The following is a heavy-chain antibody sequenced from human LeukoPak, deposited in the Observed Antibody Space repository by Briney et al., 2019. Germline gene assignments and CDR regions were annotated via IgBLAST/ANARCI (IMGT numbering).Heavy chain of an antibody. CDR2: INPYNGDT. CDR1: GYTFTSYG. J-gene: IGHJ4*02. CDR3: ARDPDGGADFDF. D-gene: IGHD4-23*01. V-gene: IGHV1-18*01. Sequence: ASVTVSCTASGYTFTSYGISWVRQAPGQGLEWMGRINPYNGDTNFPQNLQGRVTMTTDTSTSTAYMELRSLRSDDTAVYYCARDPDGGADFDFWGQGTLVTVSS.